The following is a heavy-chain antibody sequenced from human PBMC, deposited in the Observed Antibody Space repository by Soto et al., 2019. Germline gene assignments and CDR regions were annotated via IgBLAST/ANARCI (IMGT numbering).Heavy chain of an antibody. CDR2: ISASGDET. D-gene: IGHD1-26*01. CDR3: ARDGVGNWFDP. CDR1: GFTFSSHA. J-gene: IGHJ5*02. V-gene: IGHV3-23*01. Sequence: EVQLLESGGGLVQPGGSLRLSCAASGFTFSSHAMIWVRQAPGRGLEWVSSISASGDETYYTDSVKGRFTVSRDNPQNTLYLQMNSLRAEDTAVYYCARDGVGNWFDPWGQGTLVTVSS.